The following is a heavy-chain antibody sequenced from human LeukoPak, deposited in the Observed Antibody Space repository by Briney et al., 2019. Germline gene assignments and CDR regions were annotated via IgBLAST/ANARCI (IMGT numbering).Heavy chain of an antibody. CDR3: AHLYGSGSYYGAFDI. CDR1: GFTFSSYW. J-gene: IGHJ3*02. V-gene: IGHV3-74*01. CDR2: INSDGSTT. D-gene: IGHD3-10*01. Sequence: GGSLRLSCAASGFTFSSYWMHRVRQAPGKGPVWVSRINSDGSTTNYADSVKGRFTISRDNSKNTLYLQMNSLRAEDTAVYYCAHLYGSGSYYGAFDIWGQGTMVTVSS.